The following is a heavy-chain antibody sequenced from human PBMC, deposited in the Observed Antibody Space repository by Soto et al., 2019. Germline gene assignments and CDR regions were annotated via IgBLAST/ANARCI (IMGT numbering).Heavy chain of an antibody. CDR1: GDSIGSVKYH. Sequence: SETLSVPCTVSGDSIGSVKYHWGWIRQSPGKGLEWIGSMYSTGSTQYNPSLKSRVTMSVDTSTNQFSLKLRSVTAADTAIYYCARRPVRGGNSGVGFDPWGQGTLVTVSS. D-gene: IGHD2-15*01. J-gene: IGHJ5*02. CDR2: MYSTGST. V-gene: IGHV4-39*01. CDR3: ARRPVRGGNSGVGFDP.